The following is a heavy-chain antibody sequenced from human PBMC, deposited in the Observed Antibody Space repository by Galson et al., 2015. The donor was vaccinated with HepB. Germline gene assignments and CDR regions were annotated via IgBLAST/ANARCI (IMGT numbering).Heavy chain of an antibody. CDR1: GFTFTTYA. D-gene: IGHD5-18*01. CDR2: IGGSGGAT. J-gene: IGHJ4*02. Sequence: SLRLSCAASGFTFTTYALTWVRQAPGRALEWVCTIGGSGGATFYADSVKGRFTISRDNSKNTLYLQINSLRAEDTAVYYCATNVDTARGNLSGPWGQGTLVTVSS. V-gene: IGHV3-23*01. CDR3: ATNVDTARGNLSGP.